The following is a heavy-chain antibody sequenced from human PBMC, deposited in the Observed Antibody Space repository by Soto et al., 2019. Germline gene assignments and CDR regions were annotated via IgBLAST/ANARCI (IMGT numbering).Heavy chain of an antibody. CDR2: INEDGSEE. J-gene: IGHJ4*02. CDR1: GFTFTSHY. V-gene: IGHV3-7*01. CDR3: SRSLNA. Sequence: EVQLVESGGGLVQPGGSLRLYCAASGFTFTSHYMSWVRQAQGKGLEWVANINEDGSEEHYVDSVKGRFTISRDNAKNSLYLQMSSLTAEDSALYYCSRSLNAWGQGTLVTVSS. D-gene: IGHD3-16*02.